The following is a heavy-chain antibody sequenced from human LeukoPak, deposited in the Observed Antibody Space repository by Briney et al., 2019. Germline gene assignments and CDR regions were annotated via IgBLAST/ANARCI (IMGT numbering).Heavy chain of an antibody. CDR3: ASNVVVTLTKSAFDY. V-gene: IGHV3-48*03. D-gene: IGHD2-21*02. CDR1: GFTFSSYE. Sequence: GGSLRLSCAACGFTFSSYEMNWVRQAPGKGLEWVSYISSSGSTIYYADSVKGRFTISRDNAKNSLYLQMNSLRAEDTAVYYCASNVVVTLTKSAFDYWGQGTLVTVSS. CDR2: ISSSGSTI. J-gene: IGHJ4*02.